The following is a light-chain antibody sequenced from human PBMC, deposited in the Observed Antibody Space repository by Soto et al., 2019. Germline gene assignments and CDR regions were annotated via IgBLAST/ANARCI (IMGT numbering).Light chain of an antibody. CDR2: DAS. CDR3: QQYATSPLT. Sequence: EIVLTQSPRTVSLTPGERATLSCRASQSITTSLAWYQRKPGQAPRLLIYDASTRATAIPDRFSGSGSGTDFTLTLSRLEAEDFAVYYCQQYATSPLTFGGGTKVEIK. CDR1: QSITTS. V-gene: IGKV3-20*01. J-gene: IGKJ4*01.